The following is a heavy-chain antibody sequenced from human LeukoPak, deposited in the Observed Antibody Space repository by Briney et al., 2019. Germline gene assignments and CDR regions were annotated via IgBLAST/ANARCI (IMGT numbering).Heavy chain of an antibody. D-gene: IGHD3-3*01. Sequence: SETLSLTCTVSGGSISSSSYYWGWVRQPPGKGLEWIGSIYYSGSTYYNPSLNSRVTISVDTSKNQFSLKLSSVTAADTAVYYCARGRRPIFGVVIMEYYFDYWGQGTLVTVSS. V-gene: IGHV4-39*07. CDR3: ARGRRPIFGVVIMEYYFDY. CDR2: IYYSGST. J-gene: IGHJ4*02. CDR1: GGSISSSSYY.